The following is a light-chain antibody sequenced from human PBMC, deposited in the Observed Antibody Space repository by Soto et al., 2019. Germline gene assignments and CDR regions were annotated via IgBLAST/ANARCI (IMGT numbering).Light chain of an antibody. Sequence: EIVLTQSPATVSLSPGERATLSCRASQSVSSYLAWYQPRPGQAPRLLIYDASTRATGIPARFSGSGSGTDFTLTISSLEPEDFAVYYCQQRSNWPPPYTFGQGTKLEIK. CDR3: QQRSNWPPPYT. CDR1: QSVSSY. V-gene: IGKV3-11*01. J-gene: IGKJ2*01. CDR2: DAS.